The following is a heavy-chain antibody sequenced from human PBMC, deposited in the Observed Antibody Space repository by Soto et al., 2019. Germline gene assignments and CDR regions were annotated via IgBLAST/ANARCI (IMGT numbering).Heavy chain of an antibody. V-gene: IGHV3-53*01. CDR2: IYSGGST. CDR1: GFTVSSHY. Sequence: GGSLRLSCAAAGFTVSSHYMSWGRQAPGKGLEWVSVIYSGGSTYYADSVKGRFTISRDNSKNTLYLQMNSLRAEDTAVYYCAKDYYDILTGYLYYYYYGMDVWGQGTTVTVSS. J-gene: IGHJ6*02. D-gene: IGHD3-9*01. CDR3: AKDYYDILTGYLYYYYYGMDV.